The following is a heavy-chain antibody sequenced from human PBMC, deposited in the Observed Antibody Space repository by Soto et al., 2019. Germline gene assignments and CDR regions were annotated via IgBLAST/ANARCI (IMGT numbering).Heavy chain of an antibody. Sequence: PSETLSLTCTVSGGSISSSSYYWGWIRQPPGKGLEWIGSIYYSGSTYYHPSLKSRVTISVDTSKNQFSLKLSSVTAADTAVYYCARSEVRGVINWFAPWGQGTLVTVSS. J-gene: IGHJ5*02. V-gene: IGHV4-39*01. CDR2: IYYSGST. D-gene: IGHD3-10*01. CDR1: GGSISSSSYY. CDR3: ARSEVRGVINWFAP.